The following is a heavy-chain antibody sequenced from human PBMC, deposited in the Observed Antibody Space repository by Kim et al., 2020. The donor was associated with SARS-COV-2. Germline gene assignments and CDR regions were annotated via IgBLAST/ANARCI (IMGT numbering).Heavy chain of an antibody. V-gene: IGHV1-24*01. CDR2: FDPEDGET. J-gene: IGHJ4*02. Sequence: ASVKVSCKVSGYTLTELSMHWVRQAPGKGLEWMGGFDPEDGETIYAQKFQGRVTMTEDTSTDTAYMELSSLRSEDTAVYYCATAFFGYNYGVSFDYWGQGTLVTVSS. D-gene: IGHD5-18*01. CDR1: GYTLTELS. CDR3: ATAFFGYNYGVSFDY.